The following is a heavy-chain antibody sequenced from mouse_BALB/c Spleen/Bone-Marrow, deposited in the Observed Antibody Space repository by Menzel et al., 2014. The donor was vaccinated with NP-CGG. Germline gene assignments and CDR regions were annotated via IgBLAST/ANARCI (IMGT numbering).Heavy chain of an antibody. Sequence: VQLKESGGGLVQPGGSLKLSCAASGFDFSRYWVSWVRPAPGKGLEWIGEINPDSSTINYTPSLKDKFIISRDNAKNTLYLQMSKVRSEDTALYYCARNAYYAMDYWGQGTSVTVSS. CDR2: INPDSSTI. V-gene: IGHV4-1*02. CDR1: GFDFSRYW. CDR3: ARNAYYAMDY. J-gene: IGHJ4*01.